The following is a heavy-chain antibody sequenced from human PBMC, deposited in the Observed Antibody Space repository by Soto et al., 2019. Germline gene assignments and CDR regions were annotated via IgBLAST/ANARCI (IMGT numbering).Heavy chain of an antibody. CDR1: GGTFSSYA. CDR3: ARGGSGDYVYYYYYGMDV. Sequence: QVQLVQSGAEVKKPGSPVKVSCKASGGTFSSYAITWVRQAPGQGLEWMGGIIPIFGTANYAQKFQGRVTVTADESTTTADMELSSLRSEDTAVSYCARGGSGDYVYYYYYGMDVWGQGTTVTVSS. CDR2: IIPIFGTA. J-gene: IGHJ6*02. V-gene: IGHV1-69*12. D-gene: IGHD4-17*01.